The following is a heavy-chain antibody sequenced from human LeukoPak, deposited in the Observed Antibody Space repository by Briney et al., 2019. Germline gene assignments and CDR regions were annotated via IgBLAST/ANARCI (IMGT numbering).Heavy chain of an antibody. CDR3: ARTYDFGRGPPGDAFDN. CDR1: GFTFTIFG. V-gene: IGHV3-48*01. J-gene: IGHJ3*02. D-gene: IGHD3-3*01. Sequence: GSLRLSCAASGFTFTIFGLNWVRQAPGKVPEWVSYIDARSGITYYADSVQGRFTISRDNAQESVFLQMNSLRADDTAVYYCARTYDFGRGPPGDAFDNWGPGTLVTVSS. CDR2: IDARSGIT.